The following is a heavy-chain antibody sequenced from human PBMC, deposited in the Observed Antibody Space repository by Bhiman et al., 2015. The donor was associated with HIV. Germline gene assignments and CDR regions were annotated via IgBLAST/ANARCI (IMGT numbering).Heavy chain of an antibody. V-gene: IGHV3-21*03. Sequence: VQLVESGGGVVQPGKSLRLSCAVSGFTFSSYAMHWIRQSPGRGLEWVSSISSSSSYIYYADSLKGRFTISRDNAKNSLYLQMNSLRAEDTAVYYCARDPGGGYFGDYWGQGTLVTVSS. CDR3: ARDPGGGYFGDY. D-gene: IGHD2-21*02. CDR2: ISSSSSYI. CDR1: GFTFSSYA. J-gene: IGHJ4*02.